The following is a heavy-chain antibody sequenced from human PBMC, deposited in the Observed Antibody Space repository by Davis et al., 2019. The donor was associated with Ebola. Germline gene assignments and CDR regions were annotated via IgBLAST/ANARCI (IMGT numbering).Heavy chain of an antibody. V-gene: IGHV5-10-1*01. D-gene: IGHD2-2*01. CDR3: ARLAECEYQLLSLDFDY. J-gene: IGHJ4*02. CDR1: GFTFSSYG. Sequence: GESLKIPCAASGFTFSSYGMHWVRQMPGKGLEWMGRIDPSDSYTNYSPSFQGHVTISADKSISTAYLQWSSLKASDTAMYYCARLAECEYQLLSLDFDYWGQGTLVTVSS. CDR2: IDPSDSYT.